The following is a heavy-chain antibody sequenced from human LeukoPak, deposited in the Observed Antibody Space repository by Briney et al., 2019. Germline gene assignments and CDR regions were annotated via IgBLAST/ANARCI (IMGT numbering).Heavy chain of an antibody. V-gene: IGHV3-64D*06. CDR1: GFTFSGYA. CDR3: VKDSGNYYGSGDS. J-gene: IGHJ4*02. D-gene: IGHD1-26*01. CDR2: VSRNGGST. Sequence: GGSLRLSCSASGFTFSGYAMHWVRQAPGQGLEYVSTVSRNGGSTYYADSVKGRFTISRDNSKNTLLLQMSSLRVEDTAVYYCVKDSGNYYGSGDSWGQGTLVTVSS.